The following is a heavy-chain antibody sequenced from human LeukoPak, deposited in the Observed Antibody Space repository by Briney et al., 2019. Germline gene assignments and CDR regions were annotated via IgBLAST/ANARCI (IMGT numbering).Heavy chain of an antibody. D-gene: IGHD5-12*01. CDR2: INQDGSKE. CDR3: VRDGGVSGYDLLDY. Sequence: GGSLRLSCTASGFIFSNYWMSWVRQAPGKGLEWVAQINQDGSKEYYIDSVKARFSIPRDNARNSLSLQMNSLRAEDTAVYYCVRDGGVSGYDLLDYWGQGTLVTVSS. V-gene: IGHV3-7*01. CDR1: GFIFSNYW. J-gene: IGHJ4*02.